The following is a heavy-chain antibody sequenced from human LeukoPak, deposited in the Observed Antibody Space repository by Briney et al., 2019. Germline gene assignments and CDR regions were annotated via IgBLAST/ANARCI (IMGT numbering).Heavy chain of an antibody. CDR3: ARALDTMIRGVGY. CDR1: GYTFTNYY. V-gene: IGHV1-46*01. Sequence: GASVKVSCKASGYTFTNYYIHWVRQAPGQGLEWMGIINPSGGSTTYAQKFQGRVTMTRDMSTTTVYMELSSLRSEDTAVYYCARALDTMIRGVGYWGQGTLVTVSP. D-gene: IGHD3-10*01. CDR2: INPSGGST. J-gene: IGHJ4*02.